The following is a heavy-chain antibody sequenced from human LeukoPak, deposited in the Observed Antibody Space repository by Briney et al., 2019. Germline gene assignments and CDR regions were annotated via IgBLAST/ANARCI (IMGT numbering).Heavy chain of an antibody. CDR2: INHSGST. D-gene: IGHD5-18*01. Sequence: SETLSLTCAVYGGSFSGYYWSWIRQPPGKGLEWIGEINHSGSTNYNSSLKSRVTISVDTSKNQFSLKLSSVTAADTAVYYCARGSQVPQLWSPYYYYGMDVWGQGTTVTVSS. CDR3: ARGSQVPQLWSPYYYYGMDV. CDR1: GGSFSGYY. J-gene: IGHJ6*02. V-gene: IGHV4-34*01.